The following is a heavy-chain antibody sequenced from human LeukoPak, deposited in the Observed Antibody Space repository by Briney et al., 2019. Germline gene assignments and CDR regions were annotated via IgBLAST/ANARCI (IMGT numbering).Heavy chain of an antibody. Sequence: SETLSLTCAVSGGSFSGYYWCWIRQPPGKGLEWIGEINHSGITNYNPSLKSRVAISVDTSKNQFSLKLSSVTAADTAVYYCARGFWTPHGDYWAQGTLVTVSS. J-gene: IGHJ4*02. CDR2: INHSGIT. CDR3: ARGFWTPHGDY. D-gene: IGHD1-1*01. V-gene: IGHV4-34*01. CDR1: GGSFSGYY.